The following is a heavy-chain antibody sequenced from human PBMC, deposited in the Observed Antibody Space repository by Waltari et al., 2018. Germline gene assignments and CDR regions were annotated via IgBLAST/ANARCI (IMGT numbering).Heavy chain of an antibody. V-gene: IGHV1-46*01. D-gene: IGHD2-15*01. CDR3: GSGSLVVAATADACDI. Sequence: QVQLVQSGAEMKKPGASVKVSCKASGFTFTNYYMHRVRQAPGQGREWMGVIKPRGGSRRYAQKFQGRVTMTRDTSTSTVYMELRSLTAEDTAGYYCGSGSLVVAATADACDIGGQGTMVTVSS. CDR1: GFTFTNYY. J-gene: IGHJ3*02. CDR2: IKPRGGSR.